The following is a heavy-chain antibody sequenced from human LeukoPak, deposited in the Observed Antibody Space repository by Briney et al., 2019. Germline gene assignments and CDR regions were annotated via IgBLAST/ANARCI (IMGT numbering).Heavy chain of an antibody. D-gene: IGHD5-18*01. CDR2: IYTSGST. CDR3: ARGPFGIQLWPNDAFDI. CDR1: GGSISSGSYY. V-gene: IGHV4-61*02. J-gene: IGHJ3*02. Sequence: PSETLSLTCTVSGGSISSGSYYWNWIRQPAGKGLEWIGRIYTSGSTNYNPSLKSRVTISVDTSKNQFSLKLSSVTAADTAVYYCARGPFGIQLWPNDAFDIWGQGTMVTVSS.